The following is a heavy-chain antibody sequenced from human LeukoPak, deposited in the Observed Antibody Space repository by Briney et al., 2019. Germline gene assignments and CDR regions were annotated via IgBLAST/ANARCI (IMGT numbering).Heavy chain of an antibody. V-gene: IGHV4-30-4*01. CDR1: GGSISSSSYY. Sequence: SETLSLTCTVSGGSISSSSYYWSWIRQPPGRGLEWIGYIYYSGSTYYNPSLKSRVTISVDTSKNQFSLKLSSVTAADTAVYYCARGGNYDSSGYPFDYWGQGTLVTVSS. CDR3: ARGGNYDSSGYPFDY. D-gene: IGHD3-22*01. CDR2: IYYSGST. J-gene: IGHJ4*02.